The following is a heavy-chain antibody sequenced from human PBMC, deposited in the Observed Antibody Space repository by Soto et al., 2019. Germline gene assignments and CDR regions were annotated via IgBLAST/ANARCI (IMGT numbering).Heavy chain of an antibody. Sequence: SETLSLTCTVSGGSISSGGYYWSWIRQHPGKGLEWIGYIYYSGSTYYNPSLKSRVTISVDTSKNQFSLKLSSVTAADTAVYYCARGKAYYDSSGYYLTFFFDYWGQGTLVTVPS. D-gene: IGHD3-22*01. CDR3: ARGKAYYDSSGYYLTFFFDY. CDR1: GGSISSGGYY. V-gene: IGHV4-31*03. CDR2: IYYSGST. J-gene: IGHJ4*02.